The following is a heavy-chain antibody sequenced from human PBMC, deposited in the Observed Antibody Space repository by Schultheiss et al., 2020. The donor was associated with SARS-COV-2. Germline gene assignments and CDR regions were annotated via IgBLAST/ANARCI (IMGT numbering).Heavy chain of an antibody. CDR3: AKPSQAYVLRNFDWLYPLDL. V-gene: IGHV3-74*01. D-gene: IGHD3-9*01. CDR2: INSDGSST. CDR1: GFTFSSYW. Sequence: GESLKISCAASGFTFSSYWMHWVRQAPGKGLVWVSRINSDGSSTSYADSVKGRVTISRDNAKNSLYLQMNSLRAEDTAVYYCAKPSQAYVLRNFDWLYPLDLWGQRTTVPVSS. J-gene: IGHJ6*02.